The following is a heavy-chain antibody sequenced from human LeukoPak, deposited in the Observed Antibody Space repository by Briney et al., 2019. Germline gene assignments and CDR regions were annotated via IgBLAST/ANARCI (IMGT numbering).Heavy chain of an antibody. Sequence: PGGYLRLYCAASGFTFSSYAMHWVRQAPGKGLEWVAVISYDGSNKYYADSVKGRFTISRDNSKNTLYLQMNSLRAEDTAVYYCARGQDIVVVVAATPGPSDAFDIWGQGTMVTVSS. CDR1: GFTFSSYA. CDR3: ARGQDIVVVVAATPGPSDAFDI. CDR2: ISYDGSNK. J-gene: IGHJ3*02. D-gene: IGHD2-15*01. V-gene: IGHV3-30-3*01.